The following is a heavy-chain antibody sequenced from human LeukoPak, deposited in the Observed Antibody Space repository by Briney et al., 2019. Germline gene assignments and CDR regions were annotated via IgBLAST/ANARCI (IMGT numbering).Heavy chain of an antibody. CDR2: INPSGGST. D-gene: IGHD5-18*01. V-gene: IGHV1-46*01. CDR1: AYTFTSYY. Sequence: GASVKVSCKASAYTFTSYYIHWVRQAPGQGLEWMGLINPSGGSTTYAQKFQGRVTMTRDTSTSTVYMELSSLRSEDTAVYYCAGTSLGYSPDYWGQGTLVTVSS. CDR3: AGTSLGYSPDY. J-gene: IGHJ4*02.